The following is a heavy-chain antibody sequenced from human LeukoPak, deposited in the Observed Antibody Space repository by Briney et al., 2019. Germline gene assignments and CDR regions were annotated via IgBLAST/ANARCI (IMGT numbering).Heavy chain of an antibody. D-gene: IGHD3-22*01. CDR2: IYYSGST. Sequence: TLSLTCTVSGGSISSDSYYWSWIRQPPGKGLEWIGYIYYSGSTYYNPSLKSRVTISVDTSKNQFSLKLTSVTAADTAVYYCARDSSGSITKGYLYYMDVWGKGTTVTVSS. CDR3: ARDSSGSITKGYLYYMDV. CDR1: GGSISSDSYY. V-gene: IGHV4-30-4*08. J-gene: IGHJ6*03.